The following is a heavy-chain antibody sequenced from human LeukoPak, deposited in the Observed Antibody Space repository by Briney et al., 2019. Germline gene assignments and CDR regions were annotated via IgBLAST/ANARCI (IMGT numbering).Heavy chain of an antibody. Sequence: GGSLRLSCAAPGFTFSTYSMNWVRQTPGKGRGWVSYISSSSSSTMYYADSVKGRFTISRDNAKNSLSLQMYSLRAEDTAVYYCARLQGSGSFSSFDYWGQGTLVTVSS. J-gene: IGHJ4*02. D-gene: IGHD3-10*01. CDR2: ISSSSSSTM. CDR1: GFTFSTYS. CDR3: ARLQGSGSFSSFDY. V-gene: IGHV3-48*01.